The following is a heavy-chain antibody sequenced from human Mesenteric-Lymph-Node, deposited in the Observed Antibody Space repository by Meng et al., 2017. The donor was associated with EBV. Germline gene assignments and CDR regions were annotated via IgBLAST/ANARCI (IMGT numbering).Heavy chain of an antibody. CDR3: ARLYSSSGSPTFDY. J-gene: IGHJ4*02. D-gene: IGHD6-13*01. CDR1: GGSISNSDYY. CDR2: INSDGSST. V-gene: IGHV3-74*01. Sequence: VHRQDPGPGLGKPSQTLSLTCTVSGGSISNSDYYWSWVRQAPGKGLVWVSRINSDGSSTRYEDSVKGRFTISRDNAKNTLYLQMNSLRAEDTAVYFCARLYSSSGSPTFDYWGQGTLVTVSS.